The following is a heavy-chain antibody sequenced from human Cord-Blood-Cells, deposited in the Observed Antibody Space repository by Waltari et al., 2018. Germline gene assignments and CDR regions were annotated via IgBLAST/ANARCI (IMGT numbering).Heavy chain of an antibody. CDR3: ARVDSSSWLNWFDP. V-gene: IGHV4-34*01. J-gene: IGHJ5*02. Sequence: WGAGLLKPSETLSLTCAVYGGSFSGYYWSWIRQPPGKGLEWIGEINHSGSTNYNPSLKSRVTISVDTSKNQFSLKLSSVTAADTAVYYCARVDSSSWLNWFDPWGQGTLVTVSS. CDR2: INHSGST. D-gene: IGHD6-13*01. CDR1: GGSFSGYY.